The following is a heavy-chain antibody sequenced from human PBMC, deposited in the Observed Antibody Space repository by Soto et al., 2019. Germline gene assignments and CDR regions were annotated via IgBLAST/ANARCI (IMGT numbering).Heavy chain of an antibody. CDR2: IYYSGST. CDR3: ARGGNWLDY. J-gene: IGHJ4*02. V-gene: IGHV4-59*01. D-gene: IGHD1-20*01. CDR1: GVSICSYY. Sequence: PSETLSLTCTVSGVSICSYYWSWIRQPPGKGLEWIGYIYYSGSTNYYPSLKSRVTMSVDTSKNQFSLRLISVTAADTAVYYCARGGNWLDYWGPGTLVTVSS.